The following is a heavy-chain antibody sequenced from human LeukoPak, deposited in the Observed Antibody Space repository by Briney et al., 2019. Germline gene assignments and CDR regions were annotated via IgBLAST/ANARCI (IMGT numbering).Heavy chain of an antibody. V-gene: IGHV4-39*01. CDR2: IYYSGST. CDR1: GGSISSTSFY. D-gene: IGHD4-23*01. J-gene: IGHJ4*02. Sequence: SETLSLTCTVSGGSISSTSFYWGCIRQPPGKGLEWIGSIYYSGSTYYNPSLKSRVTISVDTSKNQFSLKLSSVTAADTAVYYCARTLLADYGGNSEDYWGQGTLVTVSS. CDR3: ARTLLADYGGNSEDY.